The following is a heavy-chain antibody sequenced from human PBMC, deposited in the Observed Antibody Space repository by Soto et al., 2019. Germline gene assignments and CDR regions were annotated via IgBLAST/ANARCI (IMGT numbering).Heavy chain of an antibody. D-gene: IGHD6-19*01. CDR2: INPSGGST. Sequence: ASVKVSCKASGYTFTTYYMYWVRQAPGQGLEWMGIINPSGGSTSFAQKFQGRVTMTRETSTSTVYMELISLTSDDTAFYYCATSSDWSPLLDYWGQGTLVTVSS. V-gene: IGHV1-46*03. CDR1: GYTFTTYY. CDR3: ATSSDWSPLLDY. J-gene: IGHJ4*02.